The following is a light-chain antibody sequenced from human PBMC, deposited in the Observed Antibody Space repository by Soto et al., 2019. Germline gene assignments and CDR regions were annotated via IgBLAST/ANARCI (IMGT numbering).Light chain of an antibody. CDR2: GAT. CDR3: QQYNDWPWT. J-gene: IGKJ1*01. Sequence: EIVMTESPVTLSVSPGERATLSCRASQSVSTKLAWYQQKPGQAPRLLIYGATTRATDIPARFSGSGSGTEFILTISSLQSEDFAVYYCQQYNDWPWTFGQGTKVEIK. CDR1: QSVSTK. V-gene: IGKV3-15*01.